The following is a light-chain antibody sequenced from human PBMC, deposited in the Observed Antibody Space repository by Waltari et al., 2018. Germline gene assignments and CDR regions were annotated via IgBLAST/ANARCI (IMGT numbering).Light chain of an antibody. Sequence: DIQLTQSPSSLSASVGDSVTITCRASQSIDKYLNWYQLIPGKPPKLLVYGGSSVGSGVPSRFSGSGSGTDFALTISSLQPDDFATYSCQQGYANPLTFGGGTKVEMK. CDR3: QQGYANPLT. CDR1: QSIDKY. CDR2: GGS. J-gene: IGKJ4*01. V-gene: IGKV1-39*01.